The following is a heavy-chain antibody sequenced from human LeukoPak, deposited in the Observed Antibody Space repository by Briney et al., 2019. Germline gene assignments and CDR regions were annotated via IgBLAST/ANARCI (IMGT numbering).Heavy chain of an antibody. CDR3: ARGIYSSSWDYYYYGMDV. J-gene: IGHJ6*02. CDR1: GFTFSSYA. D-gene: IGHD6-13*01. V-gene: IGHV3-30-3*01. Sequence: PGGSLRRSCAASGFTFSSYAMHWVRQAPGKGLVWVAVISYDGSNKYYADSVKGRFTISRDNSKNTLYLQMNSLRAEDTAVYYCARGIYSSSWDYYYYGMDVWGQGTTVTVSS. CDR2: ISYDGSNK.